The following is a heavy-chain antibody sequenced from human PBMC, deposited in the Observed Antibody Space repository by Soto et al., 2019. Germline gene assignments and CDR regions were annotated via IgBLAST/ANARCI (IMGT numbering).Heavy chain of an antibody. CDR2: IIPIFGTA. Sequence: QVQLVQSGAEVKKPGSSVKVSCKASGGTFSSYANSWVRQAPGQGLEWMGGIIPIFGTANYAQKFQGRVTITADESTSTAYMELSSLRSEDTAVYYCARGYKVIITDYYYYGMDVWGQGTTVTVSS. J-gene: IGHJ6*02. CDR3: ARGYKVIITDYYYYGMDV. V-gene: IGHV1-69*01. D-gene: IGHD3-9*01. CDR1: GGTFSSYA.